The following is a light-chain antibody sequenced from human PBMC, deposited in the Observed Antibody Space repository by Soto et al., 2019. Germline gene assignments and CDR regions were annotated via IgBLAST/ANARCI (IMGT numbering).Light chain of an antibody. J-gene: IGLJ3*02. V-gene: IGLV1-47*01. Sequence: QSVLTQPPSASGAPGQRVTISCSGSSSNIGSNYVYWYQQLPGTAPKLLIYRNNQRPSGVPDRFSGSKSGTSASLAISGLLYEDEDDYYCAASYDSRRGTGVFGGGTKLTVL. CDR1: SSNIGSNY. CDR2: RNN. CDR3: AASYDSRRGTGV.